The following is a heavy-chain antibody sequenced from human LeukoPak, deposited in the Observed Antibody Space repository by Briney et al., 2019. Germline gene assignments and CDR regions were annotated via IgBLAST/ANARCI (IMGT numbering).Heavy chain of an antibody. Sequence: GASVKVSCKASGYTFTSYAMNWVRQAPGQGLEWMGWINTNTGNPTYAQGFTGRFVFSLDTSVSTAYLQTSSLKAEDTAVYYCARGAPSGSWYDYYYGMDVWGQGTTVTVSS. V-gene: IGHV7-4-1*02. D-gene: IGHD6-13*01. CDR1: GYTFTSYA. CDR2: INTNTGNP. CDR3: ARGAPSGSWYDYYYGMDV. J-gene: IGHJ6*02.